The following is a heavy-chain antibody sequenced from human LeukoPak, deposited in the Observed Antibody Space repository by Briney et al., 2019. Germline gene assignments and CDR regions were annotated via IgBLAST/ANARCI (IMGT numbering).Heavy chain of an antibody. CDR1: GFTFSSYE. CDR2: ISSSGSTK. Sequence: GGSLRLSCTASGFTFSSYEMNWVRQAPGKGLEWVSFISSSGSTKYYADSVRGRFTISRDNAKNSLYLQMNSLRVEDTAVYYCARGNYYDNSGSYYENFDYWGQGALVTVSS. CDR3: ARGNYYDNSGSYYENFDY. D-gene: IGHD3-22*01. J-gene: IGHJ4*02. V-gene: IGHV3-48*03.